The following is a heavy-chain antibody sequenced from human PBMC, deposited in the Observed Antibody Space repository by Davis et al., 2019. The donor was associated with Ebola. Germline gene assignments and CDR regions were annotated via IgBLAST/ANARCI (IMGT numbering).Heavy chain of an antibody. Sequence: GESLKIPCAASGFSFSDYYMSWIRQAPGKGLEWVSYISSSGSYTQYRDPVKGRFTISRDNAKNSLYLQMNSLRAEDTAVYYCARDVGVVPAAMTLDVWGPGTTVTVSS. D-gene: IGHD2-2*01. CDR1: GFSFSDYY. J-gene: IGHJ6*02. CDR2: ISSSGSYT. V-gene: IGHV3-11*06. CDR3: ARDVGVVPAAMTLDV.